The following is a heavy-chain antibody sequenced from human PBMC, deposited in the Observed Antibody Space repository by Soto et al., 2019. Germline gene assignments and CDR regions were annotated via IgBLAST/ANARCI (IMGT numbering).Heavy chain of an antibody. Sequence: VNTYHVSWVRQAPGKGLEWVAVLFSGGDTKYGDSMKGRVTLSRDNSKNTLYLQMNNLRAEDTAVYYCARAYGATWYFFGYWGQGSMVTVSS. V-gene: IGHV3-66*01. D-gene: IGHD6-13*01. CDR2: LFSGGDT. CDR1: VNTYH. J-gene: IGHJ4*02. CDR3: ARAYGATWYFFGY.